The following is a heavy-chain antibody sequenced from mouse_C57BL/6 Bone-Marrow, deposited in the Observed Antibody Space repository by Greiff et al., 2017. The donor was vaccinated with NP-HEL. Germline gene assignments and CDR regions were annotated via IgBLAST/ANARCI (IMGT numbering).Heavy chain of an antibody. D-gene: IGHD4-1*01. CDR2: INPGSGGT. J-gene: IGHJ2*01. Sequence: QVQLKQSGAELVRPGTSVKVSCKASGYAFTNYLIEWVKQRPGQGLEWIGVINPGSGGTNYNEKFKGKATLTADKSSSTAYMQLSSLTSEDSAVYFCARSGIPFDYWGQGTTLTVSS. CDR3: ARSGIPFDY. CDR1: GYAFTNYL. V-gene: IGHV1-54*01.